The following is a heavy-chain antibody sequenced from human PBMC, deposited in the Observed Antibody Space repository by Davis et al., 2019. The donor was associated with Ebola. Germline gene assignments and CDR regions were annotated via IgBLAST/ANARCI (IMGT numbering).Heavy chain of an antibody. V-gene: IGHV4-61*09. CDR3: ARDGQGRDLQFDY. CDR1: GGSISSGSYY. Sequence: PSETLSLTCTVSGGSISSGSYYWSWIRQPAGKGLEWIGHIYTSGSTNYNPSLKSRVTISVDTSKNQFSLKLSSVTAADTAVYYCARDGQGRDLQFDYWGQGTLVTVSS. J-gene: IGHJ4*02. CDR2: IYTSGST.